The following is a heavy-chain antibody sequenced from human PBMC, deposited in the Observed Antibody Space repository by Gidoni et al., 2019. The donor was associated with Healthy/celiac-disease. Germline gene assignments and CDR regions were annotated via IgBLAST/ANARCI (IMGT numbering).Heavy chain of an antibody. Sequence: EVQLVQSGAEVKKPGESLKISCQGSGYSFTSYWTGWVRPMPGKGLEWRGIIYPGDSDTRYSPPFQGQVTISADKSSSTAYLQWSSLKASDTAMYYCARHGHSTMVRERDWFDPWGQGTLVTVSS. V-gene: IGHV5-51*01. J-gene: IGHJ5*02. CDR3: ARHGHSTMVRERDWFDP. CDR2: IYPGDSDT. D-gene: IGHD3-10*01. CDR1: GYSFTSYW.